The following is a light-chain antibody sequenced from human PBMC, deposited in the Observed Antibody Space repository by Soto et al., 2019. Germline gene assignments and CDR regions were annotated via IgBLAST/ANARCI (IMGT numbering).Light chain of an antibody. CDR3: QSYDSSLSVVV. V-gene: IGLV1-44*01. CDR2: RTN. J-gene: IGLJ2*01. Sequence: QSVLTQPSSASGTPGQSVNISCSGTSSNIGSHTVNWYQQIPGKAPQLFIFRTNERPSGVPDRFSGSKSGTSASLAITGLQAEDEADYYCQSYDSSLSVVVFGGGTKVTVL. CDR1: SSNIGSHT.